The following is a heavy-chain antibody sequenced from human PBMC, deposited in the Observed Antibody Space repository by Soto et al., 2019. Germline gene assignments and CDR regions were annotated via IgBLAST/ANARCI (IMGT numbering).Heavy chain of an antibody. V-gene: IGHV2-5*02. CDR1: GFSLSTSGVC. J-gene: IGHJ3*02. CDR3: AHSRADAFDI. CDR2: IYWDDDN. Sequence: QITLTESGPALVKPTQTLTLICTFSGFSLSTSGVCVAWIRQPPGKALEWLALIYWDDDNRYSPSLKSMLTITKDTSKNQVVLTMTNVDPVDTATYYCAHSRADAFDIWGQGTTLTVPS.